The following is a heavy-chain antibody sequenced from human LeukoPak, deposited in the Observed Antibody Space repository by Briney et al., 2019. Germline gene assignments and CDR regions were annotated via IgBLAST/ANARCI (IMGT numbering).Heavy chain of an antibody. J-gene: IGHJ4*02. CDR1: GYTFTGYY. CDR2: INPNSGGT. V-gene: IGHV1-2*02. CDR3: ARATNYYYDSSGSTPGY. Sequence: ASVKVSCKASGYTFTGYYMHWVRQAPGQGLEWMGWINPNSGGTNYAQKFQGRVTMTRDTSISTAYMELSGLRSDDTAVYYCARATNYYYDSSGSTPGYWGQGTLVTVSS. D-gene: IGHD3-22*01.